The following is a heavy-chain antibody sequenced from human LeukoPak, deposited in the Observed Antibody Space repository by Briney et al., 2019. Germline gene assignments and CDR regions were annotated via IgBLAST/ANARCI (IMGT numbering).Heavy chain of an antibody. V-gene: IGHV3-23*01. CDR1: GFTFSSYA. CDR2: IGASGGST. CDR3: AKGPDSGLRYFDY. J-gene: IGHJ4*02. Sequence: PGGSLRLSCAASGFTFSSYAMNWVRQAPGKGLEWVSGIGASGGSTYYADSVKGRFTISRDNSKNTLYLQMNSLRAEDTAVYYCAKGPDSGLRYFDYWDQGTLVTVSS. D-gene: IGHD5-12*01.